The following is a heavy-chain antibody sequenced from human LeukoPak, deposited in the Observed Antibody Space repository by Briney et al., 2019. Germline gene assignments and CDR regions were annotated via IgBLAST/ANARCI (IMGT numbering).Heavy chain of an antibody. CDR3: ARDAGAFGDYIPT. Sequence: PSETLSLTCNISGGSISTYYWSWIRQPPGKGLEWIGYIDDSGSTNYNPSLKSRVTISIDTSKNHFSLKLSSVTAADTAVYFCARDAGAFGDYIPTWGQGTLVSVSS. D-gene: IGHD4-17*01. J-gene: IGHJ4*02. CDR2: IDDSGST. CDR1: GGSISTYY. V-gene: IGHV4-59*01.